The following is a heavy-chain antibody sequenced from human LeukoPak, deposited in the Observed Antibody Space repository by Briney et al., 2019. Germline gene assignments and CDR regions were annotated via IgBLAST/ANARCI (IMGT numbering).Heavy chain of an antibody. V-gene: IGHV3-21*01. CDR3: ARAKSDMVRGVIHY. D-gene: IGHD3-10*01. CDR2: ISSSRTYI. CDR1: GFTFSNYS. Sequence: PGGSLRLSCAASGFTFSNYSMSWVRQAPGKGLEWVSSISSSRTYIYYADSLKGRFTISRDNAKNSLYLQMNSLRAEDTAVYYCARAKSDMVRGVIHYWGQGTLVTVSS. J-gene: IGHJ4*02.